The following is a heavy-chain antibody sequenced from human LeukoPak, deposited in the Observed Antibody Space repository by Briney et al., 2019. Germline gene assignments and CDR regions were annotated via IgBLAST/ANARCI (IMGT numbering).Heavy chain of an antibody. D-gene: IGHD4-23*01. Sequence: ASVKVSCKVSGYTFTDYYMHWVQQAPGKGLEWMGLVDPEDGETIYAEKFQGRVTITADTSTDTAYIELSSLRSEDTAVYYCATASYGGNGYWGQGTLVTVSS. J-gene: IGHJ4*02. CDR1: GYTFTDYY. CDR3: ATASYGGNGY. V-gene: IGHV1-69-2*01. CDR2: VDPEDGET.